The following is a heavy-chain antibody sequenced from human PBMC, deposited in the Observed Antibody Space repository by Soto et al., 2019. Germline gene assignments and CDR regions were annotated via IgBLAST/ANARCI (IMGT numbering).Heavy chain of an antibody. J-gene: IGHJ3*02. CDR2: IIPILGIA. D-gene: IGHD1-1*01. V-gene: IGHV1-69*02. CDR1: GGTFSSYT. Sequence: QVQLVQSGAEVKKPGSSVKVSCKASGGTFSSYTISWVRQAPGQGLEWMGRIIPILGIANYAQKFQGRVTITADKSTSTAYMELSSLRSEDTAVYYCARVYTLYNGDAFDIWGQGTMVTVSS. CDR3: ARVYTLYNGDAFDI.